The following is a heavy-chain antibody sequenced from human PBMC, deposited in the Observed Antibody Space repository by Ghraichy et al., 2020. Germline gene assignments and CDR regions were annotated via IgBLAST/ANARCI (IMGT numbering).Heavy chain of an antibody. D-gene: IGHD3-10*01. CDR1: GGSVSSGSYY. J-gene: IGHJ4*02. Sequence: SETLSLTCTVSGGSVSSGSYYWSWIRQPPGKGLEWIGYIYYSGSTNYNPSLKSRVTISVDTSKNQFSLKLSSVTAADTAVYYCATLRGYYYGSGSYFAAHYFDYWGQGTLVTVSS. CDR2: IYYSGST. CDR3: ATLRGYYYGSGSYFAAHYFDY. V-gene: IGHV4-61*01.